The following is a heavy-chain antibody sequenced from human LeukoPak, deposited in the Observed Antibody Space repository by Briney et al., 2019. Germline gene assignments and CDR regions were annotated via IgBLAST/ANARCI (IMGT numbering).Heavy chain of an antibody. J-gene: IGHJ2*01. Sequence: SETLSLTCTVFGGSISTYYWSWIRQPPGKGLEWIGYIRYSGSSNYNPSLKSRLTISVATSKNQFSLKLSPVTAADTAVYFCARYGLHYYFDLWGRGTLVTVSS. D-gene: IGHD3-10*01. CDR2: IRYSGSS. CDR1: GGSISTYY. V-gene: IGHV4-59*01. CDR3: ARYGLHYYFDL.